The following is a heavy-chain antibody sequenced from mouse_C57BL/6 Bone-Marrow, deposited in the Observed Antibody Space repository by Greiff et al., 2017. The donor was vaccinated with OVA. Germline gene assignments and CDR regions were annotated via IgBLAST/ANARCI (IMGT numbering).Heavy chain of an antibody. CDR3: AREDYYGSSEDYYAMDY. Sequence: VQLQQPGAELVKPGASVKMSCKASGYTFTSYWITWVKQRPGQGLEWIGDIYPGSGSTNYNEKFKSKATLTVDTSSSTAYMQLSSLTSEDSAVYYCAREDYYGSSEDYYAMDYWGQGTSVTVSS. V-gene: IGHV1-55*01. J-gene: IGHJ4*01. CDR2: IYPGSGST. CDR1: GYTFTSYW. D-gene: IGHD1-1*01.